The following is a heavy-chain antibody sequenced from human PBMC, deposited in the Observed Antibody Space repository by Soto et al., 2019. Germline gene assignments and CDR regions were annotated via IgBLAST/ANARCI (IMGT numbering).Heavy chain of an antibody. CDR2: IYYSGST. CDR3: ARSAPRGTTGTTDSYYYYYMDV. D-gene: IGHD1-1*01. V-gene: IGHV4-28*01. Sequence: SETLSLTCAVSGYSISSSNWWGWIRQPPGKGLEWIGYIYYSGSTYYNPSLKSRVTMSVDTSKNQFSLKLSSVTAVDTAVYYCARSAPRGTTGTTDSYYYYYMDVWGKGTTVTVSS. J-gene: IGHJ6*03. CDR1: GYSISSSNW.